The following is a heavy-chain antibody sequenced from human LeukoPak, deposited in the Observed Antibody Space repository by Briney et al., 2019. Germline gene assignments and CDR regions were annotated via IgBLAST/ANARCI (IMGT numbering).Heavy chain of an antibody. CDR2: ISAGSGVTI. D-gene: IGHD4-17*01. V-gene: IGHV3-48*03. J-gene: IGHJ4*02. Sequence: PGGSLRLSCTVSGFTFSDYEMNWVRQAPGKGLEWVAYISAGSGVTIDFADSVKGRFVISRDNAKNSLSLQMNSLRAEDTGFYYCVRRLRLDYWGQGTLVTVSS. CDR1: GFTFSDYE. CDR3: VRRLRLDY.